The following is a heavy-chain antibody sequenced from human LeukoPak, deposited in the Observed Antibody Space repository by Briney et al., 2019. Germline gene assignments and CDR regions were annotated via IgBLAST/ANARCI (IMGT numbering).Heavy chain of an antibody. Sequence: GGSLRLSCAASGFTFSSYAMSWVCQAPGKGLEWVSGISGSGDNTYYADSVKGRFTISRDNSKNTLYVQVNSLGTEDTAAYYCAKGSYYDSSGSFYFDYWGQGTLVTVSS. D-gene: IGHD3-22*01. J-gene: IGHJ4*02. V-gene: IGHV3-23*01. CDR2: ISGSGDNT. CDR3: AKGSYYDSSGSFYFDY. CDR1: GFTFSSYA.